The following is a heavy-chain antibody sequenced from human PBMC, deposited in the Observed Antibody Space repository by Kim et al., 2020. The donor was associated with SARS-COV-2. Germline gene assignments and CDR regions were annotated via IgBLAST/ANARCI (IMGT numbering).Heavy chain of an antibody. CDR2: ISYDGSNK. D-gene: IGHD3-10*01. CDR1: GFTFSSYG. J-gene: IGHJ6*02. V-gene: IGHV3-30*18. CDR3: AKESGSGSYYACTYYYYGMDV. Sequence: GGSLRLSCAASGFTFSSYGMHWVRQAPGKGLEWVAVISYDGSNKYYADSVKGRFTISRDNSKNTLYLQMNSLRAEDTAVYYCAKESGSGSYYACTYYYYGMDVWGQGTTVTVSS.